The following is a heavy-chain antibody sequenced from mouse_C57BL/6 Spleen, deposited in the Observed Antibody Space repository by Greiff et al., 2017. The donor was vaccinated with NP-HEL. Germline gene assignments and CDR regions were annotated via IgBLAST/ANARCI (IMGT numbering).Heavy chain of an antibody. CDR2: INPNYGTT. CDR3: ARGATTVVAKGWYFDV. J-gene: IGHJ1*03. Sequence: VQLKQSGPELVKPGASVKISCKASGYSFTDYNMNWVKQSNGKSLEWIGVINPNYGTTSYNQQFKGKATLTVDQSSSTAYMQLNSLTSEDSAVYYCARGATTVVAKGWYFDVWGTGTTVTVSS. D-gene: IGHD1-1*01. V-gene: IGHV1-39*01. CDR1: GYSFTDYN.